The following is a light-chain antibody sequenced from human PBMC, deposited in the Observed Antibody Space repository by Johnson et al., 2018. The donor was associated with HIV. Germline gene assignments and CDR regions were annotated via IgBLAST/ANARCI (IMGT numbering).Light chain of an antibody. CDR1: SSNIGNNY. CDR2: ENN. Sequence: QSVLTQPPSVSAAPGQKVTISCSGSSSNIGNNYVSWYQQLPGTAPKLLIYENNKRPSGIPDRFSGSKSGTSATLGITGLQTGDEADYYCGTWDSSLSAVFRTGTKVTFL. CDR3: GTWDSSLSAV. J-gene: IGLJ1*01. V-gene: IGLV1-51*02.